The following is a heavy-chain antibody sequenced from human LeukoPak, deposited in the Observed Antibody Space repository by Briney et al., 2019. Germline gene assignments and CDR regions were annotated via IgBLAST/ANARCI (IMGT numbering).Heavy chain of an antibody. D-gene: IGHD3-10*01. CDR3: AKDRSGSYLPFDY. CDR1: GFTLSSYA. J-gene: IGHJ4*02. CDR2: ISGSGGST. Sequence: GGSLRLSCAASGFTLSSYAMSWVRQAPGKGLEWVSAISGSGGSTYYADSVKGRFTISRDNSKNTLYLQMNSLRAEDTAVYYCAKDRSGSYLPFDYWGQGTLVTVSS. V-gene: IGHV3-23*01.